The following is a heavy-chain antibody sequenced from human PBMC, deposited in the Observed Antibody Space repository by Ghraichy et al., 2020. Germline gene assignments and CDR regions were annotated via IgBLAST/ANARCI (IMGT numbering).Heavy chain of an antibody. CDR1: GFTFSSYA. V-gene: IGHV3-23*01. J-gene: IGHJ6*02. D-gene: IGHD3-3*01. CDR2: ISGSGGST. Sequence: GGSLRLSCAASGFTFSSYAMSWVRQAPGKGLEWVSAISGSGGSTYYADSVKGRFTISRDNSKNTLYLQMNSLRAEDTAVYYCAKDHGTYYDFWSGYATNACMDVWGQGTTVTVSS. CDR3: AKDHGTYYDFWSGYATNACMDV.